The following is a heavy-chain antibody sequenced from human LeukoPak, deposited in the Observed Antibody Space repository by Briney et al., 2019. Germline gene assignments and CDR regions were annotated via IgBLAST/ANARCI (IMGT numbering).Heavy chain of an antibody. CDR2: TYYRSTWYN. J-gene: IGHJ4*02. CDR3: ARGAHRSDWH. V-gene: IGHV6-1*01. CDR1: GDSVSSNTAA. D-gene: IGHD2-21*02. Sequence: SQTLSLTCAISGDSVSSNTAAWHWIRQSPSRGLEWLGRTYYRSTWYNDYAVSVKSRITITPATSKNQFSLQLNSVTPEDTAVYFCARGAHRSDWHWGQGALVTVSS.